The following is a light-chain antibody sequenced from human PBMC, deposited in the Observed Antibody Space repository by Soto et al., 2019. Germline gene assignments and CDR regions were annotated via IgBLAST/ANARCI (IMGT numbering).Light chain of an antibody. CDR3: RSYRSSSTLV. Sequence: QSVLTQPASVSGSPGQSITISCTGTSSDVGAYNYVSWYQQHPGKAPKLMIYDVSNRPSGVSNRFSGSKSDNTVSLTISGLQADDEADYYCRSYRSSSTLVFGGGTQLTVL. CDR2: DVS. J-gene: IGLJ2*01. V-gene: IGLV2-14*03. CDR1: SSDVGAYNY.